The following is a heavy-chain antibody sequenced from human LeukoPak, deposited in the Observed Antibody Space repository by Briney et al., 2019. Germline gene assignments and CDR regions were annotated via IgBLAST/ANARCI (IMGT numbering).Heavy chain of an antibody. CDR1: GFTFSSYA. CDR3: AKLSLQGTWFDN. Sequence: GGSLRLSCAASGFTFSSYAMSWVRQAPGKGLEWVSAISGSGGSTYYADSVKGRFTISRDNSKNTLSLQMNSLRAEDTAVYYRAKLSLQGTWFDNWGQGTLVTVSS. J-gene: IGHJ4*02. V-gene: IGHV3-23*01. CDR2: ISGSGGST. D-gene: IGHD3-10*01.